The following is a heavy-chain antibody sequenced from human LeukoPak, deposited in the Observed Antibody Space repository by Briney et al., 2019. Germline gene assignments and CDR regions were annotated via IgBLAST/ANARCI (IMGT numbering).Heavy chain of an antibody. D-gene: IGHD5-18*01. CDR3: ARDPSYGYFSRWFDP. CDR1: GGTFSSYA. J-gene: IGHJ5*02. CDR2: IILILGIA. Sequence: ASVKVSCKASGGTFSSYAISWVRQAPGQGLEWMGRIILILGIANYAQKFQGRVTITADKSTSTAYMELSSLRSEDTAVYYCARDPSYGYFSRWFDPWGQGTLVTVSS. V-gene: IGHV1-69*04.